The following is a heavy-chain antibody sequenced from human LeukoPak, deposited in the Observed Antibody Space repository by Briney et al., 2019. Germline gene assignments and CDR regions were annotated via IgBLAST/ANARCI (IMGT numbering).Heavy chain of an antibody. CDR3: ARGKTIFGVVPGWFDP. D-gene: IGHD3-3*01. CDR2: INPNSGGT. CDR1: GYTFTGYY. V-gene: IGHV1-2*02. Sequence: ASVKVSCKASGYTFTGYYMHWVRQAPGQGLEWMAWINPNSGGTNYAQKFQGRVTMTRDTSISTAYRELSRLRSDDTAVYYCARGKTIFGVVPGWFDPWGQGALVTVSS. J-gene: IGHJ5*02.